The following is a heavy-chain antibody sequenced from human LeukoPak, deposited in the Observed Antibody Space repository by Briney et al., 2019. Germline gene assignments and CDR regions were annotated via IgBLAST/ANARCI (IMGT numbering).Heavy chain of an antibody. V-gene: IGHV1-69*13. Sequence: GASVKVSCKASGGTFSSYAISWVRQAPGQGLEWMGGIIPIFGTANYAQKFQGRVTITADESTSTAYMELSSLRSEDTAVYYCASQEWKGEDATVTTVDYWGQGTLVTVSS. CDR1: GGTFSSYA. CDR3: ASQEWKGEDATVTTVDY. CDR2: IIPIFGTA. D-gene: IGHD4-11*01. J-gene: IGHJ4*02.